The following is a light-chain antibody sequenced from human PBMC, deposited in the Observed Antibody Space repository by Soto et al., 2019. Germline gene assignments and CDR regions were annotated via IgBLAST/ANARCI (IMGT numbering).Light chain of an antibody. CDR1: QSVSSSY. Sequence: EIVLTQSPGTLSLSPGERATLSCRASQSVSSSYLAWYQQKPGQAPRLLIYGASSSATAIPDRFSGSGSGTDFTLTISRLEPEDFAVYYCQQYGSSPKYTFGQGTKLEIK. CDR3: QQYGSSPKYT. J-gene: IGKJ2*01. CDR2: GAS. V-gene: IGKV3-20*01.